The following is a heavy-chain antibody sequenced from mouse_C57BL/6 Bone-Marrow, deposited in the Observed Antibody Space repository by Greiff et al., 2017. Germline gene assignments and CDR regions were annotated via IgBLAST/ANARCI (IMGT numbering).Heavy chain of an antibody. CDR3: TRSRGYDSSWFAD. CDR2: IYPGNSDT. V-gene: IGHV1-5*01. Sequence: EVQLQQSGTVLARPGASVKMSCKTSGYTFTSYWMHWVKQRPGQGLEWIGAIYPGNSDTSYNQKFKGKAKLTAVTSASTAYMELSSLTNEDSAVYYCTRSRGYDSSWFADWGQGTLVTVSA. D-gene: IGHD2-2*01. J-gene: IGHJ3*01. CDR1: GYTFTSYW.